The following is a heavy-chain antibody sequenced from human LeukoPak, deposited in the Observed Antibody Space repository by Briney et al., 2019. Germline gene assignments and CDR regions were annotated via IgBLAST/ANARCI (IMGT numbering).Heavy chain of an antibody. Sequence: ASVKVSCKASGYTFTGYYMHWVRQAPGQGLEWMGWINPNSGGTNYAQKFQGRVTMTRDTSISTAYMELSRLRSDDTAVYYCARDITMVRESQWHSKTQRRHTFDIWGQGTMVTVSS. V-gene: IGHV1-2*02. CDR2: INPNSGGT. J-gene: IGHJ3*02. CDR3: ARDITMVRESQWHSKTQRRHTFDI. D-gene: IGHD3-10*01. CDR1: GYTFTGYY.